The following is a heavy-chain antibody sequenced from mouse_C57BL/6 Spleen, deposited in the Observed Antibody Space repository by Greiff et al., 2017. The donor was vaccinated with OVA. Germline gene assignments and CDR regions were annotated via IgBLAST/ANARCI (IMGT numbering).Heavy chain of an antibody. CDR3: ARGDGSSAWYFDV. Sequence: EVQVVESGAELVKPGASVKLSCTASGFNIKDYYMHWVKQRTEQGLEWIGRIDPEDGETKYAPKFQGKAPITADTSSNTAYLQLSSLTSEDTAVYYCARGDGSSAWYFDVWGTGTTVTVSS. CDR2: IDPEDGET. CDR1: GFNIKDYY. V-gene: IGHV14-2*01. J-gene: IGHJ1*03. D-gene: IGHD1-1*01.